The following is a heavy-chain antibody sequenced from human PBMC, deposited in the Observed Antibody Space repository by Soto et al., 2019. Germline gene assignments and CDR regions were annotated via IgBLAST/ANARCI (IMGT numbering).Heavy chain of an antibody. V-gene: IGHV4-34*01. CDR2: INHSGST. CDR3: ASFRSGACWYHQYLLAV. D-gene: IGHD6-13*01. CDR1: GGSFSGYY. J-gene: IGHJ3*01. Sequence: SQTLSLTCAVYGGSFSGYYWRWIRQPPGKGLEWIGEINHSGSTNYNPSLKSRVTISVDTSKNQFSLKLSSVTAADTAVYYCASFRSGACWYHQYLLAVWGQG.